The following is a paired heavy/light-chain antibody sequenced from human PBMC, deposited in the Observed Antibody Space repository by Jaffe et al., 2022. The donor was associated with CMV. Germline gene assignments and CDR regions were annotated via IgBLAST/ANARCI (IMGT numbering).Light chain of an antibody. CDR3: QQYGSSPPTWT. Sequence: EIVLTQSPGTLSLSPGEGATLSCRASQSVSSSYLAWYQQKPGQAPRLLIYAAASRATGIPDRFSGSGSGTDFTLTITRLEPEDFAVYYCQQYGSSPPTWTFGQGTKVEIK. CDR2: AAA. V-gene: IGKV3-20*01. J-gene: IGKJ1*01. CDR1: QSVSSSY.
Heavy chain of an antibody. D-gene: IGHD3-10*01. Sequence: EVQLVESGGGLVQPGGSLRLSCAASGFTFSNSEMNWVRQAPGKGLEWISYITSSGNTRYYADSVKGRFTISRDNAKNSLSLQMNSLRAEDTAVYYCARVGAFRGIDYWGQGTLVTVSS. CDR2: ITSSGNTR. CDR1: GFTFSNSE. J-gene: IGHJ4*02. V-gene: IGHV3-48*03. CDR3: ARVGAFRGIDY.